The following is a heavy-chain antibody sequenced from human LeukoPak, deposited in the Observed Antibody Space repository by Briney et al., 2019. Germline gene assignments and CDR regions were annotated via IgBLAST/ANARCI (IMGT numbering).Heavy chain of an antibody. Sequence: ASVKVSCKASGYTFTGYYMHWVRQAPGQGLEWMGWINPNSGGTNYAQKFQGRVTMTRDTSISTAYMELSRLRSDDTVVYYCERAVAGTTETDDYWGQGTLVTVSS. CDR2: INPNSGGT. CDR1: GYTFTGYY. CDR3: ERAVAGTTETDDY. J-gene: IGHJ4*02. D-gene: IGHD6-19*01. V-gene: IGHV1-2*02.